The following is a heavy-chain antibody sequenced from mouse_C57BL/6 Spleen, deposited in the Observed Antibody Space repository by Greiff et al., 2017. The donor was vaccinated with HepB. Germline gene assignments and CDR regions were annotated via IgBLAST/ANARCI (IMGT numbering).Heavy chain of an antibody. V-gene: IGHV1-74*01. CDR2: IHPSDSDT. J-gene: IGHJ3*01. D-gene: IGHD2-12*01. CDR3: AIGCYDGGFAY. Sequence: QVQLQQPGAELVKPGASVKVSCKASGYTFTSYWMHWVKQRPGQGLEWIGRIHPSDSDTNYNQKFKGKATLTVDKSSSTAYMQLSCLTSEDSAVYYCAIGCYDGGFAYWGPGTLVTVSA. CDR1: GYTFTSYW.